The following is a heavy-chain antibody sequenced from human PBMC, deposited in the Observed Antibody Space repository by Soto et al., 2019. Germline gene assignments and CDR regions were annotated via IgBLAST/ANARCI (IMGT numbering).Heavy chain of an antibody. CDR2: ISYDGSNK. Sequence: GGSLRLSCAASGFTFSSYGMHWVRQAPGKGLEWVAVISYDGSNKYYADSVKGRFTISRDNSKNTLYLQMNSLRAEDTAVYYSAKVWGSYYYDSSGLDYWGQGTLVTVSS. D-gene: IGHD3-22*01. J-gene: IGHJ4*02. V-gene: IGHV3-30*18. CDR1: GFTFSSYG. CDR3: AKVWGSYYYDSSGLDY.